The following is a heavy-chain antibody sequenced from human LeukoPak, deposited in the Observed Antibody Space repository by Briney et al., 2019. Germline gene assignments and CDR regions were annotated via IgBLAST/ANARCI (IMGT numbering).Heavy chain of an antibody. CDR3: AKPYGYFDY. D-gene: IGHD4-17*01. CDR2: VSNSGGVT. CDR1: GFTFSSYG. Sequence: GGSLRLSCAASGFTFSSYGMHWIRQAPVKGLEWVSTVSNSGGVTFYADSVKGRFTISRDNSKNTLYLQMSGLRAEDTALYYCAKPYGYFDYWGQGTLVTVSS. J-gene: IGHJ4*02. V-gene: IGHV3-23*01.